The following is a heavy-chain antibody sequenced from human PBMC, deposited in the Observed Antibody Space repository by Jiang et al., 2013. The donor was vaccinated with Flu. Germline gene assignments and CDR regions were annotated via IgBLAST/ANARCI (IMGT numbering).Heavy chain of an antibody. CDR1: GGSLNGYY. CDR3: ARGRVIIIPEPFDS. J-gene: IGHJ4*02. D-gene: IGHD3-10*01. Sequence: LLKPSETLSLTCAVSGGSLNGYYWNWIRQPPGKGLEWIGEINHRGSTNHNPSFKSRATISVDTAKNQFSLKLSSVTAADTAVYYCARGRVIIIPEPFDSWGQGTLVTVSS. CDR2: INHRGST. V-gene: IGHV4-34*04.